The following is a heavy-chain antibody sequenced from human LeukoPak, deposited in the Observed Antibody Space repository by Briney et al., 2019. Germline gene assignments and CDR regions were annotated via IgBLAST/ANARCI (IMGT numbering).Heavy chain of an antibody. J-gene: IGHJ5*02. Sequence: SETLSLTCTVSGGSFEHYFWSWIRQPPGKGLEWIGYVYYSGSTNYNPSLKSRVTISVDTSKNQFSLKLTSVTAADTAVYYCARFSARYCSSTSCLVNWFDPWGQGTLVTVSS. CDR3: ARFSARYCSSTSCLVNWFDP. CDR2: VYYSGST. V-gene: IGHV4-59*08. CDR1: GGSFEHYF. D-gene: IGHD2-2*01.